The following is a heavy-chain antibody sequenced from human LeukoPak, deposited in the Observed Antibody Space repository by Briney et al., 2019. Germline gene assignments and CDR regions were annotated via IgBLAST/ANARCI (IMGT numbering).Heavy chain of an antibody. CDR1: GGSFSGYY. V-gene: IGHV4-34*01. Sequence: PSETLSLTCAVYGGSFSGYYWSWIRQPPGKGLEWIGEINHSGSTNYNPSLKSRVTISVDTSKNQFSLKLSSVTAADTAVYYCARGRLRLGELSGYYFDYWGQGTLVTVSS. D-gene: IGHD3-16*02. CDR2: INHSGST. J-gene: IGHJ4*02. CDR3: ARGRLRLGELSGYYFDY.